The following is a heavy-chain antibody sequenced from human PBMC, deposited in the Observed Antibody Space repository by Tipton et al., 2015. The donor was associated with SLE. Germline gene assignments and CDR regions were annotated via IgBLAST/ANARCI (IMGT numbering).Heavy chain of an antibody. J-gene: IGHJ4*02. CDR1: GFTFSSYS. CDR3: ARGSHYYDSSGPNDN. CDR2: ISSSSSYI. V-gene: IGHV3-21*01. D-gene: IGHD3-22*01. Sequence: SLRLSCAASGFTFSSYSMNWVRQAPGKGLEWVSSISSSSSYIHYADSVKGRFTISRDNAKNSLYLQMNSLRAEDTAVYYCARGSHYYDSSGPNDNWGQGTPVTVSA.